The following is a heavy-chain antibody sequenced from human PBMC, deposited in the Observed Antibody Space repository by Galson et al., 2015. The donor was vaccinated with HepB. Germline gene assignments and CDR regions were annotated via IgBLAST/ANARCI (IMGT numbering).Heavy chain of an antibody. V-gene: IGHV4-59*01. Sequence: ETLSLTCTVSGGSISSYYWSWIRQPPGKGLEWIGYIYYSGSTNYNPSLKSRVTISVDTSKNQFSLKLSSVTAADTAVYYCAREGGGWYYFDYWGQGTLVTVSS. J-gene: IGHJ4*02. CDR2: IYYSGST. CDR3: AREGGGWYYFDY. D-gene: IGHD6-19*01. CDR1: GGSISSYY.